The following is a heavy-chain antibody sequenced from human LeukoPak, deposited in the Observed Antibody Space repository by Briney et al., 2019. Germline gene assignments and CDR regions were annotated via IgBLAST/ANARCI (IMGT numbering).Heavy chain of an antibody. Sequence: GGSLRLSCAASGFTFSSYGMHWVRQAPGKGLEWVAVISYDGSNKYYADSVKGRFTISRDNSKNTLYLQMNSLRAEDTAVYYCARGGYNSYWGQGTLVTVSS. CDR1: GFTFSSYG. CDR2: ISYDGSNK. J-gene: IGHJ4*02. D-gene: IGHD5-24*01. V-gene: IGHV3-30*03. CDR3: ARGGYNSY.